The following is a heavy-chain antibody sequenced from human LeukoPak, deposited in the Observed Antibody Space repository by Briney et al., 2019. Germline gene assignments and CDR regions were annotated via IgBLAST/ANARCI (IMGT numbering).Heavy chain of an antibody. CDR1: GFTFNNYA. V-gene: IGHV3-23*01. CDR2: ISGSGAST. Sequence: GGSLRLSCAASGFTFNNYAMNWVRQAPGKGLEWVSSISGSGASTYYADSVKGRFTISRDNSKNTLYLQMNSLRAEDTAVYYCAGGAPQQWLVLHYFDYWGQGTLVTVSS. J-gene: IGHJ4*02. CDR3: AGGAPQQWLVLHYFDY. D-gene: IGHD6-19*01.